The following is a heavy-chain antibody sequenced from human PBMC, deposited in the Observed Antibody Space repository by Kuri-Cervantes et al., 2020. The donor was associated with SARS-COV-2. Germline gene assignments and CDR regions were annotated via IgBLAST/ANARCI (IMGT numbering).Heavy chain of an antibody. CDR1: GFTFSTYT. CDR3: AKDRGMDV. Sequence: GESLKISCAASGFTFSTYTLSWVRQAPGRGLEWVSDISGSGANTFYADSVKGRFTMSRDNSKNTLYLQMNSLRAEGTAVYYCAKDRGMDVWGQGTTVTVSS. CDR2: ISGSGANT. V-gene: IGHV3-23*01. J-gene: IGHJ6*02.